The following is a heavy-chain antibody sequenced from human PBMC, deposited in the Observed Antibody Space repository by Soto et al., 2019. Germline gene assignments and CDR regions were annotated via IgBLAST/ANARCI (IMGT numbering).Heavy chain of an antibody. CDR3: AKFGMATTKRSPPYYIDY. J-gene: IGHJ4*02. V-gene: IGHV3-23*01. D-gene: IGHD1-1*01. CDR1: GFTFSSYA. Sequence: PGGSLRLSCAASGFTFSSYAVSWVRQAPGKGLEWVSSISGSGGGTYYADSVKGRFTFSRDNSKNTLYLQMSSLRAEDTAVYYCAKFGMATTKRSPPYYIDYWGQGALVTVSS. CDR2: ISGSGGGT.